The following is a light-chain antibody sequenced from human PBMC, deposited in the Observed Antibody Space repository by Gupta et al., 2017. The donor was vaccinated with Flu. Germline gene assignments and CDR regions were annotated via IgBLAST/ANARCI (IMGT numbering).Light chain of an antibody. CDR1: QSVSDY. CDR2: QAS. CDR3: QQSYIPPST. J-gene: IGKJ2*01. V-gene: IGKV1-39*01. Sequence: DMQLTQSPSSLSASVGDRVTITCRASQSVSDYLNWYQHKPGKAPKLLIYQASTLQSGVPSRFSGRGSGTDFTLTISRLQPEDFATYFCQQSYIPPSTFGLGTKLDIK.